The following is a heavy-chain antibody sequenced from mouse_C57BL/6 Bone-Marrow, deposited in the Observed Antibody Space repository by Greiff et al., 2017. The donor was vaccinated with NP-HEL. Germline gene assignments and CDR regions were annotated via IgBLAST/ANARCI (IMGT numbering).Heavy chain of an antibody. Sequence: EVKLMESEGGLVQPGSSMKLSCTASGFTFSDYYMAWVRQVPEKGLEWVANINYDGSSTYYLDSLKSRFIISRDNAKNILYLQMSSLKSEDTATYYCARVHSNGAMDYWGQGTSVTVSS. CDR1: GFTFSDYY. D-gene: IGHD2-5*01. J-gene: IGHJ4*01. CDR3: ARVHSNGAMDY. CDR2: INYDGSST. V-gene: IGHV5-16*01.